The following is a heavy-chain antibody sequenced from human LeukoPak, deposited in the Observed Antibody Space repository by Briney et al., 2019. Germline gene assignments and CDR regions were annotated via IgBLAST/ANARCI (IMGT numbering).Heavy chain of an antibody. Sequence: SETLSLTRTVSVGSITSGGYYWSWIRQHAGKGLEWIGYIYYSGSTSYNPSLKSRVTISLDTSRNQFSLKLSSVTAADTAVYYCAREMDYYDSGGYYLQWFDPWGQGTLVTVSS. CDR2: IYYSGST. CDR3: AREMDYYDSGGYYLQWFDP. CDR1: VGSITSGGYY. V-gene: IGHV4-31*03. D-gene: IGHD3-22*01. J-gene: IGHJ5*02.